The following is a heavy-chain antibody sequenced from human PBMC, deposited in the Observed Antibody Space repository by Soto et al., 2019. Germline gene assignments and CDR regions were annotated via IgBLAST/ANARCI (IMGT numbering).Heavy chain of an antibody. CDR2: IYYSGNT. D-gene: IGHD2-2*01. CDR1: SGSVTSGRFF. V-gene: IGHV4-31*02. CDR3: ARSLPGGTIFYMDV. J-gene: IGHJ6*03. Sequence: QVQLRESGPGVVKPSQTLSLNCHVSSGSVTSGRFFWSWVRQQPGKGLEWIGHIYYSGNTHYNPSLESRVAMSVDISQNQLSLTLTGVTHADSAVYYCARSLPGGTIFYMDVWGAGTPVTVSS.